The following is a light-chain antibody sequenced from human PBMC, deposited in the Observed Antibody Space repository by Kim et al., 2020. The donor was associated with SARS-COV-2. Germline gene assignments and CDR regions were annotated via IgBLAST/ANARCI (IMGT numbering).Light chain of an antibody. CDR2: QVS. V-gene: IGKV2-30*02. Sequence: PASISCRSSQSLVHSDGNTFLNWFLQRPGQSPRRLIYQVSKRDSGIPDRFSGSGSGTDFTLIISRVEAEDVGVYYCLQSIHWPWTFGQGTKVEIK. CDR3: LQSIHWPWT. J-gene: IGKJ1*01. CDR1: QSLVHSDGNTF.